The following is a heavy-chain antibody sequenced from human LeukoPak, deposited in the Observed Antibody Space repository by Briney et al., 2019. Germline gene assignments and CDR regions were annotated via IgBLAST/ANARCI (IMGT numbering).Heavy chain of an antibody. CDR3: TTDSSSWLGVFDY. V-gene: IGHV3-15*01. CDR2: IKSKTDGGTP. CDR1: GFTFSNAW. J-gene: IGHJ4*02. Sequence: GGSLRLSCAASGFTFSNAWMSWVRPAPGKGLEWVGRIKSKTDGGTPDYAAPVKCRFTISRDDSKNTLYLQMNSLKTEDTDVYYCTTDSSSWLGVFDYWGQGTLVTVSS. D-gene: IGHD6-13*01.